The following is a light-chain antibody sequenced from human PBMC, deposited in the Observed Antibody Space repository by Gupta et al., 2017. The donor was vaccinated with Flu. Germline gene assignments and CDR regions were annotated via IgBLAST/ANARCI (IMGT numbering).Light chain of an antibody. J-gene: IGLJ2*01. V-gene: IGLV3-19*01. Sequence: GIPDRFFGSSSGNTASLTITGAQAEDEADYYCNSRDSRGKHVVFGGGTRLTVL. CDR3: NSRDSRGKHVV.